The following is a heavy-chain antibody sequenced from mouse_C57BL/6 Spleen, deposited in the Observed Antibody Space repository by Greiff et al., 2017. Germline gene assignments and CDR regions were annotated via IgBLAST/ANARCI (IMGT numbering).Heavy chain of an antibody. V-gene: IGHV1-64*01. Sequence: QVQLQQPGAELVKPGASVKLSCKASGYTFTSYWMHWVKQRPGQGLEWIGMIHPNSGSTNYNEKFKSKATLTVDTSSSTAYMQLSSLTSEDSAVYYCARGHPGSSYRLAYWGQGTLVTVSA. CDR3: ARGHPGSSYRLAY. D-gene: IGHD1-1*01. CDR2: IHPNSGST. CDR1: GYTFTSYW. J-gene: IGHJ3*01.